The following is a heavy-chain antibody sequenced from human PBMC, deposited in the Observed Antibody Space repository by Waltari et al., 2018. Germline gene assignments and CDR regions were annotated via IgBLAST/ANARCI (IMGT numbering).Heavy chain of an antibody. Sequence: EVQLVESGGGLVQPGRSLRLSCTASGFTFGDYAMSWVRQAPGKGLAWVGFIRSKADGGTTEYAASGKGRFTISRDDSKSIAYLQMNSLKTEDTAVYYCTRVAYSGYDYGYFDLWGRGTLVTVSS. CDR1: GFTFGDYA. CDR2: IRSKADGGTT. J-gene: IGHJ2*01. CDR3: TRVAYSGYDYGYFDL. V-gene: IGHV3-49*04. D-gene: IGHD5-12*01.